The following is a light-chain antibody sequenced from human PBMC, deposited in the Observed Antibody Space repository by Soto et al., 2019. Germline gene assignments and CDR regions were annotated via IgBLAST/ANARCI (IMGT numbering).Light chain of an antibody. Sequence: VLTQSPGTLSLSPGGRATLSCRASQSVSSSYLAWYQQKPGQAPRLLIYAASYRATGIPDKFSGSGSGTDFSLTISRLEPEDSAVYYCHQYHSPPQTFGQGTKVDIK. CDR3: HQYHSPPQT. CDR2: AAS. J-gene: IGKJ2*01. V-gene: IGKV3-20*01. CDR1: QSVSSSY.